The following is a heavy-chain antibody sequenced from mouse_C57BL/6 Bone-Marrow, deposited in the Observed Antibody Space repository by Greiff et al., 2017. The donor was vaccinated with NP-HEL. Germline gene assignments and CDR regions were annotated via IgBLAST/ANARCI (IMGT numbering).Heavy chain of an antibody. D-gene: IGHD1-1*01. CDR2: IRNKANGYTT. CDR3: ARSGYYGSSYWYFDV. Sequence: EVKVEESGGGLVQPGGSLSLSCAASGFTFTDYYMSWVRQPPGKALEWLGFIRNKANGYTTEYSASVKGRFTISRDNSQSSLYLQMNALRAEDSAAYYCARSGYYGSSYWYFDVWGTGTTVTVSS. CDR1: GFTFTDYY. J-gene: IGHJ1*03. V-gene: IGHV7-3*01.